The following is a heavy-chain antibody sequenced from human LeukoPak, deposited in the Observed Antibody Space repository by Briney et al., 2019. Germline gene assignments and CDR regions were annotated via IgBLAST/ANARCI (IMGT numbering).Heavy chain of an antibody. CDR1: GFTFSSYA. J-gene: IGHJ4*02. CDR3: VRLAVTHFDY. V-gene: IGHV3-23*01. CDR2: ISASGRST. Sequence: GGSLRLSCAASGFTFSSYAMSWVRQAPGKGLEWVSSISASGRSTYYADSVKGRLTISRDNSKNTLDLQMNSLRAEDTALYYCVRLAVTHFDYWGQGTLVTVSS. D-gene: IGHD3-9*01.